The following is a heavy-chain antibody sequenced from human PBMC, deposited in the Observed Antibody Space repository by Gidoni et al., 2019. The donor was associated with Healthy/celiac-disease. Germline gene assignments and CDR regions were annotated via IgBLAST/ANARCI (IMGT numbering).Heavy chain of an antibody. J-gene: IGHJ4*02. CDR2: IYSGGST. D-gene: IGHD5-18*01. CDR1: GFPFISNS. V-gene: IGHV3-53*01. Sequence: EVLLVESRGGLIQPGGSLSLSCAASGFPFISNSLRWVRQAPGKGLEWVSGIYSGGSTYDADSVKGRFTISRDNSKNTLYLQMNSLRAEDTAVYYCAREGAEGPYRYGYRTYFDYWGQGTLVTVSS. CDR3: AREGAEGPYRYGYRTYFDY.